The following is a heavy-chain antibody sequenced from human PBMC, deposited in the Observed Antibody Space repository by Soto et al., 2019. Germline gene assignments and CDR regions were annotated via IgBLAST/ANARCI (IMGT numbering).Heavy chain of an antibody. Sequence: ASVKVSCKASGYTFTSYYMHWVRQAPGQGPEWVGIINPSGGSTSYAQNFQGRITMTSDTSTSTVYMELSSLRSEDTAVYYCARALPRIVASREGEYWGQGTVVTVSS. CDR3: ARALPRIVASREGEY. CDR1: GYTFTSYY. CDR2: INPSGGST. V-gene: IGHV1-46*01. J-gene: IGHJ4*02. D-gene: IGHD6-6*01.